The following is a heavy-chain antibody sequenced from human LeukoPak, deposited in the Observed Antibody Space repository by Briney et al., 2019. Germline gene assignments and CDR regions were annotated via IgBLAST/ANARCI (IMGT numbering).Heavy chain of an antibody. Sequence: GGSLRLSCAASGFTFSNYAMSWVRQAPGKGLEWVSSISGGGGNTYYADSVKGRFTISRDNSKNTLFLQMNSLRAEDTAVYYCAKGFRYYYDSSGYPDYWGQGTLVTVSS. CDR3: AKGFRYYYDSSGYPDY. V-gene: IGHV3-23*01. J-gene: IGHJ4*02. CDR2: ISGGGGNT. CDR1: GFTFSNYA. D-gene: IGHD3-22*01.